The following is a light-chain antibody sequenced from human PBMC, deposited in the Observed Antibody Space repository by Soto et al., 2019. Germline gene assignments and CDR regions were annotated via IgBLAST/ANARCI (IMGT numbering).Light chain of an antibody. CDR3: QSYDSSLSGYV. V-gene: IGLV1-40*01. Sequence: QSVLTQPPSVSGAPGQRVTISCTASSSNIGAGSDVHWNQQLPGTAPKLLLYGNSNRPSGVPDRFSGSKSGTSASLAITGLQAEDEADYYCQSYDSSLSGYVFGTGTKLTVL. CDR2: GNS. J-gene: IGLJ1*01. CDR1: SSNIGAGSD.